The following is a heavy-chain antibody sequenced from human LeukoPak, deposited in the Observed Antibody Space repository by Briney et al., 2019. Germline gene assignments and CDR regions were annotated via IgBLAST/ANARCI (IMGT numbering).Heavy chain of an antibody. Sequence: PSETLSLTCTVSGGSMRNYYWSWIRQPPGNGLEWIGYTFYSGSTNYNPSLKSRVTISLDTSKNQFSLKLSSVTAADTAVYYCARGRYYYDSTGLLHFDSWGQGTLVTVSS. CDR1: GGSMRNYY. D-gene: IGHD3-22*01. CDR3: ARGRYYYDSTGLLHFDS. CDR2: TFYSGST. V-gene: IGHV4-59*01. J-gene: IGHJ4*02.